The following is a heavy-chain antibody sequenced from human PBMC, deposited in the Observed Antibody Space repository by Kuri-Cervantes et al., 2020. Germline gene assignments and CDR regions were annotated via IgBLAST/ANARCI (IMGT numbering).Heavy chain of an antibody. V-gene: IGHV4-38-2*01. CDR1: GYSISSGYY. CDR2: IYHSGST. D-gene: IGHD2-15*01. CDR3: ARVLGYCSGGSCYALGY. Sequence: GSLRLSCAVSGYSISSGYYWGWIRQPPGKGLEWIGSIYHSGSTYYNPSLKSRVTISVDTSKNQFSLKLSSVTAADTAVYYCARVLGYCSGGSCYALGYWGQGTLVPSPQ. J-gene: IGHJ4*02.